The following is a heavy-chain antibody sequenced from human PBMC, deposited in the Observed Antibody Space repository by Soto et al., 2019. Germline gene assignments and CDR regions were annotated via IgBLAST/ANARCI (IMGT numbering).Heavy chain of an antibody. CDR2: IYYSGST. Sequence: SETLSLTCTVSGGSISSYYWSWIRQPPGKGLEWIGYIYYSGSTNYNPSLKSRVTISVDTSKNQFSLKLSSVTAADTAVYYCARGKSSKLNMGFDPWGQGTLVTVSS. J-gene: IGHJ5*02. CDR1: GGSISSYY. V-gene: IGHV4-59*01. CDR3: ARGKSSKLNMGFDP. D-gene: IGHD1-1*01.